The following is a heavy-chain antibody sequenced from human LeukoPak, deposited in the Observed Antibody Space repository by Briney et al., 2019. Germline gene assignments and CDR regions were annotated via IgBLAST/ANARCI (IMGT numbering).Heavy chain of an antibody. V-gene: IGHV4-59*01. CDR3: ARGGGLREVVVPAAAHYYYYYGMDV. J-gene: IGHJ6*02. CDR1: GGSISSYY. Sequence: SETLSLTCTVSGGSISSYYWSWIRQPPGKGLEWIGYIYYSGSTNYNPSLKSRVTISVDTSKNQFSLKLSSVTAADTAVYYCARGGGLREVVVPAAAHYYYYYGMDVWGQGTTVTVSS. CDR2: IYYSGST. D-gene: IGHD2-2*01.